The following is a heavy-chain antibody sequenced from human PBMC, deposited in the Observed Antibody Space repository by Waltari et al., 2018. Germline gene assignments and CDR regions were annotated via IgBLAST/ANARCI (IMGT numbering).Heavy chain of an antibody. Sequence: QVQLQESGPGLVRPSETLSLTCSVSGFSIRSGDYWGWSRPPPGKGLEWIATLHHSGSTYYSPSLKSRATISVDTSKNQFSLKMTSVTAADTAVYYCAKRGGTSPFGYWGQGTLVTVSS. D-gene: IGHD3-10*01. CDR2: LHHSGST. CDR3: AKRGGTSPFGY. CDR1: GFSIRSGDY. J-gene: IGHJ4*02. V-gene: IGHV4-38-2*02.